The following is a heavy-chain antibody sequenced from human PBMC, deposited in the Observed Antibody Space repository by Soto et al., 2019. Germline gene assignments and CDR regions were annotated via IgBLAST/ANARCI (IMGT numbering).Heavy chain of an antibody. D-gene: IGHD3-10*01. CDR2: IYTSGST. CDR3: ARDPYGHYYGSGSPNWFDP. CDR1: GGSISSYY. Sequence: PSETLSLTCTVSGGSISSYYWSWIRQPAGKGLEWIGRIYTSGSTNYNPSLKSRVTMSVDTSKNQFSLKLSSVTAADTAVYYCARDPYGHYYGSGSPNWFDPWGQGTLVTVSS. V-gene: IGHV4-4*07. J-gene: IGHJ5*02.